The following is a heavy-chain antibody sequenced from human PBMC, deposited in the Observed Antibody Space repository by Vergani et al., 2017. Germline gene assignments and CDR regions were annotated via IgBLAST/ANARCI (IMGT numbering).Heavy chain of an antibody. Sequence: QVQLVQSGAEMKKPGASVNVSCKTSGYSFNSYGINWVRQAPGQGLEWLGWISGYDGKTKYVEKLQGRITVTIDTSTNSAYMDLRGLRSDDTAVYYCARGGSIAAPSYLYYFYMDVWVKGTSVTVSS. CDR3: ARGGSIAAPSYLYYFYMDV. CDR2: ISGYDGKT. CDR1: GYSFNSYG. D-gene: IGHD6-6*01. V-gene: IGHV1-18*01. J-gene: IGHJ6*03.